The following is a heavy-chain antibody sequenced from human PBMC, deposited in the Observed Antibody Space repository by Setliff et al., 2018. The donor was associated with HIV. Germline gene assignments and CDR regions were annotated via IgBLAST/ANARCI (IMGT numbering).Heavy chain of an antibody. Sequence: SETLSLTCNVSGGSISSSSYYWGWIRQPPGKGLEWIGYVYHSGGTNYNPSLKSRLTISTDASKNQFSLKLGSVTTADTAVYYCARATATWLVDNWGQGTLVTVSS. CDR3: ARATATWLVDN. V-gene: IGHV4-61*05. CDR1: GGSISSSSYY. D-gene: IGHD2-15*01. J-gene: IGHJ4*02. CDR2: VYHSGGT.